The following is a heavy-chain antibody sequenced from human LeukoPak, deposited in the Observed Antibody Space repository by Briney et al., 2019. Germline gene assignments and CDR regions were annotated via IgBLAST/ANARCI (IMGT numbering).Heavy chain of an antibody. D-gene: IGHD3-10*01. J-gene: IGHJ4*02. Sequence: ASVKVSCKASGGTFSSYAISWVRQAPGQGLEWMGGIIPIFGTANYAQKFQGRVTITADESTSTAYMELSSLRSEDTAVYYCARDDMVRGVMPLDYWGQGTLVTVSS. CDR1: GGTFSSYA. V-gene: IGHV1-69*01. CDR2: IIPIFGTA. CDR3: ARDDMVRGVMPLDY.